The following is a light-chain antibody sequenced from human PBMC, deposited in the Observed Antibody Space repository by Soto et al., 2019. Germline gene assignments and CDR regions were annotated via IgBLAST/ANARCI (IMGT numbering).Light chain of an antibody. CDR2: GAS. V-gene: IGKV1-12*01. CDR1: QGIGSW. J-gene: IGKJ1*01. Sequence: DIQMTQSPSSVSASVGDRVTITCRASQGIGSWLAWYQQKPGKAPKLLIYGASSRATGIPDRFSGSGFGTDFTLTITRLEPEDFAVYYCQQYSSSRTFGQGTKVDI. CDR3: QQYSSSRT.